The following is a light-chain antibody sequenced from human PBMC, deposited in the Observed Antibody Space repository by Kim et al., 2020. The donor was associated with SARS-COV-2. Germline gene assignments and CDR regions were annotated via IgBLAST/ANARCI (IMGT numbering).Light chain of an antibody. V-gene: IGKV3-11*01. J-gene: IGKJ1*01. CDR1: QSVSSY. CDR2: DAS. CDR3: QQSSNWPWT. Sequence: EIVLTQSPATLSLSPGERATLSCRASQSVSSYLAWYQQKPGQAPRLLIYDASTRATGIPARFSGSGSGTDFTLTISSLEPDDFAVYYCQQSSNWPWTFGQGTKVDIK.